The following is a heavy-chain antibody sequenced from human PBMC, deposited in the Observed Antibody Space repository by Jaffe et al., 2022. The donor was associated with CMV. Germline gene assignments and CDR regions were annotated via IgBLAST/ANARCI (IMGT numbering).Heavy chain of an antibody. V-gene: IGHV3-33*01. CDR3: ARDLYSSSSEPWGYYYYYYGMDV. Sequence: QVQLVESGGGVVQPGRSLRLSCAASGFTFSSYGMHWVRQAPGKGLEWVAVIWYDGSNKYYADSVKGRFTISRDNSKNTLYLQMNSLRAEDTAVYYCARDLYSSSSEPWGYYYYYYGMDVWGQGTTVTVSS. J-gene: IGHJ6*02. CDR2: IWYDGSNK. D-gene: IGHD6-6*01. CDR1: GFTFSSYG.